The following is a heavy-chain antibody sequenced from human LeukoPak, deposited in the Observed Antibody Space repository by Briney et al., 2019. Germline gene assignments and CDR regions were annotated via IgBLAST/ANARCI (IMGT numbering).Heavy chain of an antibody. D-gene: IGHD2-21*02. CDR2: ISDSGGRT. V-gene: IGHV3-23*02. CDR1: GFTFRNYA. Sequence: GGSLRLSCAASGFTFRNYAMSWVRQAPGKGLEWVSVISDSGGRTYSGDSVKGQLTISRDNSRNTLYLQMDRLTAEDRAVYYCARESAYCGSDCRSLSDYWGQGTLVTVSS. J-gene: IGHJ4*02. CDR3: ARESAYCGSDCRSLSDY.